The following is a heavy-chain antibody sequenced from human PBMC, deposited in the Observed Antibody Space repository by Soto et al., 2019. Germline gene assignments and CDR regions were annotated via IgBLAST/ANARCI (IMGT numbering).Heavy chain of an antibody. J-gene: IGHJ5*02. CDR3: ARMGDYYGSGSPTFDP. CDR2: IYSGGST. Sequence: EVQLVESGAGLVQPGGSLRLSCAASGFTVSSNYMSWVRQAPGKGLEWVSVIYSGGSTYYADSVKGRFTISRHNSKNTLYLQMNSLRAEDTAVYYCARMGDYYGSGSPTFDPWGQGTLVTVSS. V-gene: IGHV3-53*04. CDR1: GFTVSSNY. D-gene: IGHD3-10*01.